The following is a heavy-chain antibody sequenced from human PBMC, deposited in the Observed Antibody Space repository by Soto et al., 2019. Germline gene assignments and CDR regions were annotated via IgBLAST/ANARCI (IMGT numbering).Heavy chain of an antibody. V-gene: IGHV3-23*01. CDR2: ISGGGGST. CDR1: GFSFSSYG. Sequence: EVQLLESGGDLVQPGGSLRLSCAASGFSFSSYGMSWVRQAPGKGLEWVSSISGGGGSTYYADSVKGRFTIYRDNSKNTLYLQMNSLKVEDTAVYYCAKRSPVSTYYFDYWGQGTLVTVSS. CDR3: AKRSPVSTYYFDY. J-gene: IGHJ4*02.